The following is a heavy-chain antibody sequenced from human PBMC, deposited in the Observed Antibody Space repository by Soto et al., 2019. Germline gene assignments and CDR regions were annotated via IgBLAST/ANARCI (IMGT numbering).Heavy chain of an antibody. Sequence: SETLSLTCAVYGGSFNNYYWSWIRQPPGKGLEWVGEINHSGSTNYNPSLKSRVTILIDTSKTQFSLKLSSVTAADTAVYYCARGGYYDILTGYWTLNWFDPWGQGTLVTVSS. CDR3: ARGGYYDILTGYWTLNWFDP. CDR2: INHSGST. D-gene: IGHD3-9*01. V-gene: IGHV4-34*01. J-gene: IGHJ5*02. CDR1: GGSFNNYY.